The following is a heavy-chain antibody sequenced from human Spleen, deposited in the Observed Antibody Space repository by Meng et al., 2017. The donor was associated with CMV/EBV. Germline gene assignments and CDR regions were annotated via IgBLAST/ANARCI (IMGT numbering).Heavy chain of an antibody. CDR1: GGSFSDNY. CDR3: ARGGYDSSGPPDYFDY. J-gene: IGHJ4*02. D-gene: IGHD3-22*01. CDR2: IKRSGSA. Sequence: YGGSFSDNYWSWVRQRPGKGLGWMGEIKRSGSANNNQSNKGRVTISVDTTKKQISVKLSSVNAADTAVYYCARGGYDSSGPPDYFDYWGQGTLVTVSS. V-gene: IGHV4-34*01.